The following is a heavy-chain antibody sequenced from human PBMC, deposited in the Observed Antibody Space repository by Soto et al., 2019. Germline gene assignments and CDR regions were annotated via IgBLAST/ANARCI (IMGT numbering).Heavy chain of an antibody. CDR3: ARHPGSVYCGGDCWYFDY. CDR2: ISYDGSNK. J-gene: IGHJ4*02. D-gene: IGHD2-21*02. CDR1: GFTFSSYA. Sequence: QVQLVESGGGVVQPGRSLRLSCAASGFTFSSYAMHWVRQAPGKGLEWVAVISYDGSNKYYADSVKGRFTISRDNSKNTLYLQMNSLRAEDTAVYYCARHPGSVYCGGDCWYFDYWGQGTLVTVSS. V-gene: IGHV3-30-3*01.